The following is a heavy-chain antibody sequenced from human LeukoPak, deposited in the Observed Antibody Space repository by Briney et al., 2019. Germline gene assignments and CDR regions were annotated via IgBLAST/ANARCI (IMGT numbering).Heavy chain of an antibody. CDR2: IYTSGST. D-gene: IGHD3-3*01. V-gene: IGHV4-4*07. CDR1: GGSISSYY. CDR3: ARDAYDFWSGLNWFDP. J-gene: IGHJ5*02. Sequence: SSETLSLTCTVSGGSISSYYWSWNRQPAGKGLEWIGRIYTSGSTNYNPSLKSRVTMSVDTSKNQFSLKLSSVTAADTAVYYCARDAYDFWSGLNWFDPWGQGTLVTVSS.